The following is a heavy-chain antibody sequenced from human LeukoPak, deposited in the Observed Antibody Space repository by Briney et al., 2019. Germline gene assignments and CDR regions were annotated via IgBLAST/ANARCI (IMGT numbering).Heavy chain of an antibody. V-gene: IGHV4-59*08. D-gene: IGHD4-17*01. CDR1: GGSVSSYY. CDR3: ARLGAYGDLNWFDP. CDR2: IYYSGST. J-gene: IGHJ5*02. Sequence: SETLSLTSTVSGGSVSSYYWSWIRQPPGKGLEWIGYIYYSGSTKNNPSLKSRVTISVDTPKNQFSLKLTSVTAADTAVYYCARLGAYGDLNWFDPWGQGTLVTVSS.